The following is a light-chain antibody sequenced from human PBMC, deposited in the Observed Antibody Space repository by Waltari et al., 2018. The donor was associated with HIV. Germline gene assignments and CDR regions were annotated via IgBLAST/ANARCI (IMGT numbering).Light chain of an antibody. V-gene: IGLV1-51*01. CDR2: DDE. CDR1: SSNVGARY. J-gene: IGLJ2*01. CDR3: GTWDNRLTTVV. Sequence: QSVLTQPPSVSAAPGQKVTISCSGGSSNVGARYFSWYQQLPGTAPKLLMYDDEKRPSGIPDRFSGSKSGTSATLGSTGLQTGDEADYYCGTWDNRLTTVVFGGGTKLTVL.